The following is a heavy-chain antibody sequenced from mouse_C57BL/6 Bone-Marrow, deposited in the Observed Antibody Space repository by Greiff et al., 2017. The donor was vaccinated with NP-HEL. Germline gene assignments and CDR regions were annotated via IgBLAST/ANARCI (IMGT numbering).Heavy chain of an antibody. CDR3: TRSQYYGNYGAY. Sequence: VQLQQSGTVLARPGASVKMSCKTSGYTFTSYWMHWVKQRPGQGLEWIGAISPGNSDTSYNQKLKGKAKLTAVTSASTAYMALSSLTNEDSAVYYCTRSQYYGNYGAYWGQGTLVTVSA. CDR2: ISPGNSDT. J-gene: IGHJ3*01. V-gene: IGHV1-5*01. D-gene: IGHD2-1*01. CDR1: GYTFTSYW.